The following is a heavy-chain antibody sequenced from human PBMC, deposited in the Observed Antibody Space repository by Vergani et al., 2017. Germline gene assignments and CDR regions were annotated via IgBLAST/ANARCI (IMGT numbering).Heavy chain of an antibody. CDR1: GGSFSTGGQS. D-gene: IGHD5-12*01. CDR2: IYTSGST. Sequence: QVQLQESGPGLVKPSQTLSLTCTVYGGSFSTGGQSWTWLRQSAGKGLEWIGRIYTSGSTNYNPSRKSRVTMSVDTSKNQFSLKLSSVTAADTAVYYCARKAYSRRGFVAFDYWGQGTLVTVSS. V-gene: IGHV4-61*02. J-gene: IGHJ4*02. CDR3: ARKAYSRRGFVAFDY.